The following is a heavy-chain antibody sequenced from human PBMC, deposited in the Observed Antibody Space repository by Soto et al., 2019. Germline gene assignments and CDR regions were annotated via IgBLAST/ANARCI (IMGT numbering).Heavy chain of an antibody. J-gene: IGHJ4*02. CDR2: ISAYNGNT. CDR1: GYTFTSYG. Sequence: ASVKVSCKASGYTFTSYGISWVRQAPGQGLEWMGWISAYNGNTNYAQKLQGRVTMTTDTSTSTAYMELRSLRSDDTAVYYCARESTRGVGYYDSSGYDPQPYYFDYWGQGTLVTVSS. CDR3: ARESTRGVGYYDSSGYDPQPYYFDY. D-gene: IGHD3-22*01. V-gene: IGHV1-18*01.